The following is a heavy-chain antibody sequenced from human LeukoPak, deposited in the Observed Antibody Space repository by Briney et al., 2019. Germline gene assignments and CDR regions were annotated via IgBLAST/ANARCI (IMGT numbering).Heavy chain of an antibody. CDR1: GFTFNRYA. V-gene: IGHV3-30*18. CDR2: ISYDGSNR. CDR3: AKTGGPWD. Sequence: GGSLRLSCVGSGFTFNRYAFHWVRQAPGKGLEWVAVISYDGSNRYYADSVKGRFTVSRDNSKNTLYLQMDSLRYEDTAMYYCAKTGGPWDWGQGTLVTVSS. J-gene: IGHJ4*02. D-gene: IGHD7-27*01.